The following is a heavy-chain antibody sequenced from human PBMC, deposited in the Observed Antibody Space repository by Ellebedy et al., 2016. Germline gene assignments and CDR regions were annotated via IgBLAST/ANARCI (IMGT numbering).Heavy chain of an antibody. CDR1: GFTFSSYS. CDR3: ARVGYSYGKDFDY. CDR2: ISSSSSYI. D-gene: IGHD5-18*01. Sequence: GESLKISXAASGFTFSSYSMNWVRQAPGKGLEWVSSISSSSSYIYYADSVKGRFTISRDNAKNSLYLQMNSLRAEDKAVYYCARVGYSYGKDFDYWGQGTLVTVSS. J-gene: IGHJ4*02. V-gene: IGHV3-21*01.